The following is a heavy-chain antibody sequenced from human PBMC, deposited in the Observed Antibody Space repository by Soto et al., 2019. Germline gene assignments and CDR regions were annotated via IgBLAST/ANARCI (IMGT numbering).Heavy chain of an antibody. CDR1: GYTFTSYY. J-gene: IGHJ4*02. D-gene: IGHD5-18*01. V-gene: IGHV1-46*01. CDR3: ARDAVLVDTAMVAASYYFDY. Sequence: ASVKVCGEASGYTFTSYYIHWVRQAPGQGLEWMGIINPSGGSTSYAQKFQGRVTMTRDTSTSTVYMELSSLRSEDTAVYYCARDAVLVDTAMVAASYYFDYWGQGTLVTVSS. CDR2: INPSGGST.